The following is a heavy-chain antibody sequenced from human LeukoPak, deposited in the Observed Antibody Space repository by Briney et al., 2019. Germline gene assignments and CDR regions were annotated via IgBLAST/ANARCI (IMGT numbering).Heavy chain of an antibody. CDR2: MNPNSGNT. D-gene: IGHD3-10*01. V-gene: IGHV1-8*03. CDR1: GGTFSSYA. Sequence: ASVKVSCKASGGTFSSYAISWVRQATGQGLEWMGWMNPNSGNTGCAQKFQGRVTITRNTSISTAYMELSSLRSEDTAVYYCARARDYYGSGSYAFDIWDQGTMVTVSS. CDR3: ARARDYYGSGSYAFDI. J-gene: IGHJ3*02.